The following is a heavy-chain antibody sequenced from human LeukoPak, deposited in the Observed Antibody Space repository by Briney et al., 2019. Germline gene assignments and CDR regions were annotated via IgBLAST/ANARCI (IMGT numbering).Heavy chain of an antibody. J-gene: IGHJ4*02. V-gene: IGHV1-69*13. D-gene: IGHD4-23*01. CDR1: GGTFSSYA. CDR2: IIPIFGTA. Sequence: ASVKVSCKASGGTFSSYAISWVRQAPGQGLEWMGGIIPIFGTANYAQKFQGRVTITADESTSTAYMELSSLRSEDTAVYYCARNRPVYGGVDYWGQGTLVTVSS. CDR3: ARNRPVYGGVDY.